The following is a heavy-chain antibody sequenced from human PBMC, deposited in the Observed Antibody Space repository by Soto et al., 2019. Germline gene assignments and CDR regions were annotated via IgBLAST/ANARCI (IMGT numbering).Heavy chain of an antibody. CDR3: ARDKIGSYSIDY. CDR1: GFTFNKYT. J-gene: IGHJ4*02. D-gene: IGHD1-26*01. Sequence: EVQLVESGGGLVQSGGSLRLTCAASGFTFNKYTMNWVRQAPGKGLEWLSYISGGGGTMFYADSVKGRVTISRDNAKNSLYLQMDSLRAGDTAVYYCARDKIGSYSIDYWGQGTLVTVSS. CDR2: ISGGGGTM. V-gene: IGHV3-48*04.